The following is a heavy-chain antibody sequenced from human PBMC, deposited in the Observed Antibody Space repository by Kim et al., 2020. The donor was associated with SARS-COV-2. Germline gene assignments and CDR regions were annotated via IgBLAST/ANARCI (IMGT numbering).Heavy chain of an antibody. D-gene: IGHD3-10*01. CDR2: INHSGST. Sequence: SETLSLTCAVYGGSFSGYYWSWIRQPPGKGLEWIGEINHSGSTNYNPSLKSRVTISVDTSKNQFPLKLSSVTAADTAAYYCARGPGARNRFDFWGQGTLVTVSS. CDR3: ARGPGARNRFDF. J-gene: IGHJ4*03. CDR1: GGSFSGYY. V-gene: IGHV4-34*01.